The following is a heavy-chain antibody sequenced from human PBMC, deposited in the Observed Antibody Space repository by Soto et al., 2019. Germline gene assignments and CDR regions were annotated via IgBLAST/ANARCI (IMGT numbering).Heavy chain of an antibody. CDR2: ISAYNGNT. CDR1: GYTFTGYY. CDR3: AGVEYSSSKVGLDY. J-gene: IGHJ4*02. V-gene: IGHV1-18*04. D-gene: IGHD6-6*01. Sequence: ASVKGSCKGSGYTFTGYYMHWVRRAPGQGLEWMGWISAYNGNTNYAQKLQGRVTMTTDTSTSTAYMELRSLRSDDTAVYYCAGVEYSSSKVGLDYWGQGTLVTVSS.